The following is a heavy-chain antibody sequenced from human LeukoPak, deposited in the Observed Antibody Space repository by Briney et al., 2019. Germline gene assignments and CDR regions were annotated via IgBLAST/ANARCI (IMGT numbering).Heavy chain of an antibody. CDR2: IYSGGST. V-gene: IGHV3-66*01. D-gene: IGHD6-13*01. CDR3: ARYPIIAADY. J-gene: IGHJ4*02. CDR1: GFTVSSIY. Sequence: GGSLRLSCAASGFTVSSIYMSWVRQAPGKGLEWVSVIYSGGSTYYADSVKGRFTISRDNSKNTLYLRMNSLRAEDTAVYYCARYPIIAADYWGQGTLVTVSS.